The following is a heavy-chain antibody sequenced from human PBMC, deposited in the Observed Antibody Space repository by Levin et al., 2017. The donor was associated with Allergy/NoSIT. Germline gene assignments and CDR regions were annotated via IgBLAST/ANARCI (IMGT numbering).Heavy chain of an antibody. J-gene: IGHJ3*02. CDR3: ARVEGGRFGELSYPDAFDI. D-gene: IGHD3-10*01. V-gene: IGHV4-59*01. Sequence: SQTLSLTCTVSGGSISSYYWSWIRQPPGKGLEWIGYIYYSGSTNYNPSLKSRVTISVDTSKNQFSLKLSSVTAADTAVYYCARVEGGRFGELSYPDAFDIWGQGTMVTVSS. CDR1: GGSISSYY. CDR2: IYYSGST.